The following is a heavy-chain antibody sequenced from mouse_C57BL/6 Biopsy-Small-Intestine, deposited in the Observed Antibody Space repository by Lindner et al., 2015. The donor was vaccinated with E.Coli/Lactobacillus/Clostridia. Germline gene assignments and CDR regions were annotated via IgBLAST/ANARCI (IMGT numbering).Heavy chain of an antibody. V-gene: IGHV1-63*01. Sequence: VQLQESGAELVRPGTSVKMSCKASGYTFTNYWIGWAKQRPGHGREWIGDIYPGGGYTNYNEKFKGKATLTADKSSSTAYMQFSSLTSEDSAIYYCARSNWDAMDYWGQGTSVTVSS. D-gene: IGHD4-1*01. J-gene: IGHJ4*01. CDR3: ARSNWDAMDY. CDR2: IYPGGGYT. CDR1: GYTFTNYW.